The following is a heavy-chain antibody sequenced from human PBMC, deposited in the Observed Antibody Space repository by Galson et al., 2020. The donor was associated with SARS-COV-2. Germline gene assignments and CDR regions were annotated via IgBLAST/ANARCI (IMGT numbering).Heavy chain of an antibody. CDR3: AGRVAGAGSLHI. D-gene: IGHD6-13*01. CDR2: TYYRSQWST. CDR1: GDSVSSNSTA. Sequence: SQTLSLTCAISGDSVSSNSTAWNWIRQSPSRGLEWLGRTYYRSQWSTDYAVSVKSRITINPDTSKNQFSLQLNSVTPEDTAIYYCAGRVAGAGSLHIWGQGTMVIVSS. V-gene: IGHV6-1*01. J-gene: IGHJ3*02.